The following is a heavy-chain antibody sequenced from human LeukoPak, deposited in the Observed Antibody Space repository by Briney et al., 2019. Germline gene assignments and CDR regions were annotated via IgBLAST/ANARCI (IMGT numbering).Heavy chain of an antibody. Sequence: SETLSLTCAVYGGSFSGYYWSWIRQPPGKGLEWIGEINHSGSTNYNPSLKSRVTISVDTSKNQFSLKLSSVTAADTAVYYCATNYGRLWFDPWGQGTLVTVSS. CDR1: GGSFSGYY. V-gene: IGHV4-34*01. CDR3: ATNYGRLWFDP. D-gene: IGHD5-24*01. J-gene: IGHJ5*02. CDR2: INHSGST.